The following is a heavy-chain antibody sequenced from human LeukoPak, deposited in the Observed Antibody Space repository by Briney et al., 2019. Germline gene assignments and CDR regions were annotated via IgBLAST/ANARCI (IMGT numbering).Heavy chain of an antibody. CDR3: AREGAAEAKNFDY. Sequence: GASVKVSCKASGYTFTNYYIHWMRQAPGQGLEWVGIINLNAVTTRYAQKFHGRITVTRDTSTSTVYMELSSLRSEDTAVYFCAREGAAEAKNFDYWGQGTLVIVSS. CDR1: GYTFTNYY. CDR2: INLNAVTT. J-gene: IGHJ4*02. V-gene: IGHV1-46*01. D-gene: IGHD6-25*01.